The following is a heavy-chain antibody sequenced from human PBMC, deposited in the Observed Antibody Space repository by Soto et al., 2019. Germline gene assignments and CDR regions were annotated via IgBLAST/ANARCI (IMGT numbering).Heavy chain of an antibody. CDR1: GFTFSSYN. D-gene: IGHD2-2*01. CDR2: ISSSSSYI. CDR3: ARGAKGDIVVVPAAS. Sequence: GGSLRLSCTASGFTFSSYNMNWVPQAPGKGLEWVSSISSSSSYIYYADSVKGRFTISRDNAKNSLYLQMNSLRAEDTAVYYCARGAKGDIVVVPAASWGQGTLVTVSS. V-gene: IGHV3-21*01. J-gene: IGHJ4*02.